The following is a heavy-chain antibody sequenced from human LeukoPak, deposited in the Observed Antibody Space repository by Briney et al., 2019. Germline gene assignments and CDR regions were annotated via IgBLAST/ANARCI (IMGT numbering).Heavy chain of an antibody. D-gene: IGHD2-15*01. CDR1: GFIGSDGY. CDR3: AGASSNGVVIDATSFDL. J-gene: IGHJ4*02. V-gene: IGHV3-66*01. Sequence: GGSLRLSCAVSGFIGSDGYMNWVRQAPGKGLEWLSVIYRGGATYYADSVKGRFIISRDSFQNTCHLQLNSLRAEDSAVYYCAGASSNGVVIDATSFDLWGQGTLVIVSS. CDR2: IYRGGAT.